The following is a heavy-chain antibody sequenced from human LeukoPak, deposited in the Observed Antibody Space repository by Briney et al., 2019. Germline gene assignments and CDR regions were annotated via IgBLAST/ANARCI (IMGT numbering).Heavy chain of an antibody. D-gene: IGHD3-10*02. CDR1: GFTFTSYE. CDR2: ISSSGSTI. J-gene: IGHJ6*04. Sequence: GASLRLSCAASGFTFTSYEMNWVRQAPGKGLEWVSYISSSGSTIYYADSVKGRFTISRDNAKNSLYLQLNSLRAEDTAVYYCGELGITMIGGVWGKGTTVTISS. V-gene: IGHV3-48*03. CDR3: GELGITMIGGV.